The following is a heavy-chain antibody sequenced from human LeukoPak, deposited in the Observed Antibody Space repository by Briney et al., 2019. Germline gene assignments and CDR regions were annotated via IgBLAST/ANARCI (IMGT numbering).Heavy chain of an antibody. CDR1: GFTFSSYG. J-gene: IGHJ4*02. CDR3: ARDSGSYYILTY. D-gene: IGHD1-26*01. Sequence: GGSLRLSCAASGFTFSSYGMHWVRQAPGKGLEWVAFIRYDGSNKYYADSVKGRFTISRDNSKNTLYLQMNSLRAEDTAVYYCARDSGSYYILTYWGQGTLVTVSS. V-gene: IGHV3-30*02. CDR2: IRYDGSNK.